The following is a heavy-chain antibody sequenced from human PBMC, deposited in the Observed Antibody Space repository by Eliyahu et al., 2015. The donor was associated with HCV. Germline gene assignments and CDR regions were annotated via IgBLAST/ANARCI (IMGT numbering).Heavy chain of an antibody. Sequence: EVQLVESGGGLIQPGGSLRLSCAASGFTVSXNYXSWVRQAPGKGLEWASVIYSGGSTYYADSVKGRFTISRDNSKNTLYLQMNSLRAEDTAVYYCARGLCGGSCYSSYYYYGMDVWGQGTTVTVSS. D-gene: IGHD2-15*01. CDR1: GFTVSXNY. J-gene: IGHJ6*02. V-gene: IGHV3-53*01. CDR2: IYSGGST. CDR3: ARGLCGGSCYSSYYYYGMDV.